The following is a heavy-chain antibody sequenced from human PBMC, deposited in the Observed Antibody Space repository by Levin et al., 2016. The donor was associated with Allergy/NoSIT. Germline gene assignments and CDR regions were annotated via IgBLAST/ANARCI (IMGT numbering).Heavy chain of an antibody. CDR3: ARVGLSHYYGLDV. CDR2: ISSSGGSI. CDR1: GFSLSLYE. Sequence: GESLKISCRASGFSLSLYEMNWVRQTPGQGLEWISYISSSGGSIHYADSVKGRFTISRDNTENSLFLQMHSLGAEDTAVYYCARVGLSHYYGLDVWGQGTTVTVSS. D-gene: IGHD5-12*01. V-gene: IGHV3-48*03. J-gene: IGHJ6*02.